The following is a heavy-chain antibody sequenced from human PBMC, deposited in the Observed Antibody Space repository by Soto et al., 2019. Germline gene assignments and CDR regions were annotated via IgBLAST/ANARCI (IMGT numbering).Heavy chain of an antibody. J-gene: IGHJ4*01. CDR2: ISAYNGNT. CDR1: GYTFSNYG. CDR3: ARDSPPVDY. V-gene: IGHV1-18*01. Sequence: QVQLVQSGAEVKKPGASVKVSCKASGYTFSNYGISWVRQAPGQGLEWMGWISAYNGNTKYAQKLQGRVPMTTDTSTRTDYMELRSLSSDITSVYYCARDSPPVDYCGHGTLVTVSS.